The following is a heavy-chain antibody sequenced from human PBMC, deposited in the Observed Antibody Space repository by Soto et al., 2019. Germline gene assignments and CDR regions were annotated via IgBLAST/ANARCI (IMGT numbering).Heavy chain of an antibody. J-gene: IGHJ5*02. D-gene: IGHD3-3*01. CDR3: ARVRDWFDP. CDR2: IYYSGST. V-gene: IGHV4-30-4*01. Sequence: TSETLSLTCTVSGGSISSGDYYWSWIRQPPGKGLEWIGYIYYSGSTCYNPSLKSRVTISVDTSKNQFSLRLTSVTAADTAVYYCARVRDWFDPWGQGTLVTVSS. CDR1: GGSISSGDYY.